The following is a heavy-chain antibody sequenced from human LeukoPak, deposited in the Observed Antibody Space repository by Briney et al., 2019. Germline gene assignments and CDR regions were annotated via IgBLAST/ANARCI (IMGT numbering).Heavy chain of an antibody. CDR3: VPFNYDSSGYYIDY. V-gene: IGHV4-4*07. Sequence: SETLSLTCTVSGGSISSYYWSWIRQPAGKGLEWIGRIYTNGSTNYNPSLKSRVTMSVDTSMNQFSLKLSSVTAADTAVYYCVPFNYDSSGYYIDYWGQGTLVTVSS. CDR1: GGSISSYY. D-gene: IGHD3-22*01. CDR2: IYTNGST. J-gene: IGHJ4*02.